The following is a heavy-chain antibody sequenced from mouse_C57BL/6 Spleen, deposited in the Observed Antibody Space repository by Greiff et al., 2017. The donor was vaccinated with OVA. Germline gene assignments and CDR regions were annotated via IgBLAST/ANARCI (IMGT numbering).Heavy chain of an antibody. CDR1: GYTFTSYW. CDR3: ARNYGHFDY. J-gene: IGHJ2*01. V-gene: IGHV1-55*01. CDR2: IYPGSGST. Sequence: QVQLQQSGAELVKPGASVKMSCKASGYTFTSYWITWVKQRPGQGLEWIGDIYPGSGSTNYNEKFKSKATLTVDTSSSTAYMQLSSLTSEYSAVYYCARNYGHFDYWGQGTTLTVSS. D-gene: IGHD1-2*01.